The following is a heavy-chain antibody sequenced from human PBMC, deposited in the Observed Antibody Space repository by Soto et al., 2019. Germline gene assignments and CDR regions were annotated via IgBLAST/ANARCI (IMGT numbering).Heavy chain of an antibody. J-gene: IGHJ5*02. D-gene: IGHD3-3*01. CDR3: ARESAYYDFWSGYYVPSAFDP. CDR1: GYTFTSYG. Sequence: ASVKVSCKASGYTFTSYGISWVRQAPGQGFEWMGWISAYNGNTNYAQKLQGRVTMTTDTSTSTAYMELRSLRSDDTAVYYCARESAYYDFWSGYYVPSAFDPWGQGTLVTVSS. CDR2: ISAYNGNT. V-gene: IGHV1-18*01.